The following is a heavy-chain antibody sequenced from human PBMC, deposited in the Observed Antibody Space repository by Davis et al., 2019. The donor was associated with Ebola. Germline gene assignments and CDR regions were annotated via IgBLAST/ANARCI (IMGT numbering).Heavy chain of an antibody. Sequence: GSLRLSCAVYGGSFSGYYWSWIRQPPGKGLEWIGEINHSGSTNYNPSLKSRVTISVDTSKNQFSLKLSSVTAADTAVYYCARGRGRYDFWSGYYPLGGMDVWGQGTTVTVSS. CDR2: INHSGST. CDR1: GGSFSGYY. D-gene: IGHD3-3*01. J-gene: IGHJ6*02. V-gene: IGHV4-34*01. CDR3: ARGRGRYDFWSGYYPLGGMDV.